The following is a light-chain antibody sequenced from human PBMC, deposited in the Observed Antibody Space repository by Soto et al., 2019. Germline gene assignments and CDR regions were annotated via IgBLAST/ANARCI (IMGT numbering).Light chain of an antibody. Sequence: DVVMTQSPLSLPVTLGQPASISCRSSLSLVHSDGNTYLNWFQQGPGHSPRRLIYKVSNRDSGVPDRFSGSGSGTDFTLKISRVEAEDVGVYYCVQGTHWPYTFGQGTKLEIK. CDR2: KVS. CDR1: LSLVHSDGNTY. CDR3: VQGTHWPYT. J-gene: IGKJ2*01. V-gene: IGKV2-30*02.